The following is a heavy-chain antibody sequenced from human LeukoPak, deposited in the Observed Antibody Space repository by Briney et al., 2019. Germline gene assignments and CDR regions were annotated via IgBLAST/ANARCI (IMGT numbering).Heavy chain of an antibody. Sequence: GGSLRLSRAASGFTFSSYGMHWVNQAPGKGVEWVAVISFDATNKYYADSVKGRFTISRDNSKNTLYLQMNSLRAEDTAVYYCAKDSSADDSSGYSYYFDYWGQGTLVTVSS. CDR1: GFTFSSYG. J-gene: IGHJ4*02. V-gene: IGHV3-30*18. CDR3: AKDSSADDSSGYSYYFDY. CDR2: ISFDATNK. D-gene: IGHD3-22*01.